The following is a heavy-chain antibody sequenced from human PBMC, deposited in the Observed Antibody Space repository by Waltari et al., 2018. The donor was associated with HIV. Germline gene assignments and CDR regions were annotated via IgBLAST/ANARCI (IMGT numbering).Heavy chain of an antibody. Sequence: EVHLVESGGGLVKPGESLRLSCEASGFTFSGYAMTWVRQAPGKGLEWVSAISRTSSYIYYADSVKGRFTISRDNAKNSVYLQMNSLRVEDTAVYYCARDERRCNSGDCYPSDYWGQGTLVTVSS. CDR3: ARDERRCNSGDCYPSDY. V-gene: IGHV3-21*01. J-gene: IGHJ4*02. CDR1: GFTFSGYA. CDR2: ISRTSSYI. D-gene: IGHD2-21*02.